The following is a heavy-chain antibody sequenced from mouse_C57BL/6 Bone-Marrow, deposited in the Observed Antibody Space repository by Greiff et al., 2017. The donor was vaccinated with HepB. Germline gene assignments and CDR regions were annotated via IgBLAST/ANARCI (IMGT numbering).Heavy chain of an antibody. V-gene: IGHV1-78*01. D-gene: IGHD1-1*01. Sequence: VMLVESDAELVKPGASVKISCKVSGYTFTDHTIHWMKQRPEQGLEWIGYIYPRDGSTKYNEKFKGKATLTADKSSSTAYMQLNSLTSEDSAVYFCARRPRLLRWYFDVWGTGTTVTVSS. CDR2: IYPRDGST. CDR1: GYTFTDHT. J-gene: IGHJ1*03. CDR3: ARRPRLLRWYFDV.